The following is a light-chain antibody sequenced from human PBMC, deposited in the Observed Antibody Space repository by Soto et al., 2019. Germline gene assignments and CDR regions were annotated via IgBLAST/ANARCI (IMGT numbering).Light chain of an antibody. Sequence: DLQMTQSPSSLSASVGDRVTITCRASQSITNYLNWYQQKPGTAPKLLIYAASNLQSGVPSRFSGSGSGTDFTLTISSLQPEDFATYYCQQSYSSPPLTFGGGTKVEIK. CDR2: AAS. J-gene: IGKJ4*01. CDR3: QQSYSSPPLT. V-gene: IGKV1-39*01. CDR1: QSITNY.